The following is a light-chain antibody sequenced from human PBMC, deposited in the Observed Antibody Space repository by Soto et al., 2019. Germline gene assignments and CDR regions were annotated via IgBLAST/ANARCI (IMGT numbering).Light chain of an antibody. Sequence: QSALTQPRSVSGSPGQSVTISCTGTSSDVGGYNYVSWYQQHPGKAPKLMIYDVSKRPSGVPDRFSGSKSGNTASLTISELQAEDEADYYCCSYAGSYIYVFGTGTKLTVL. CDR1: SSDVGGYNY. J-gene: IGLJ1*01. CDR3: CSYAGSYIYV. CDR2: DVS. V-gene: IGLV2-11*01.